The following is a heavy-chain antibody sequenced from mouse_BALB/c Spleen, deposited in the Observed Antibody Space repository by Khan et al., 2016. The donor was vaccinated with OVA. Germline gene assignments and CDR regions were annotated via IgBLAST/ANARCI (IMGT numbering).Heavy chain of an antibody. CDR1: GYSITSGYA. V-gene: IGHV3-2*02. J-gene: IGHJ2*01. CDR2: ISYSGVT. D-gene: IGHD1-1*01. Sequence: EVKLLESGPGLVKPSQSLSLTCTVTGYSITSGYAWNWLRQFPGNKLEWMGYISYSGVTCYTPSLKSRISITRDTSKKQFFLQLNSVTTEDTATYYCARGNYYGYYFDYWGQGTTLTVSS. CDR3: ARGNYYGYYFDY.